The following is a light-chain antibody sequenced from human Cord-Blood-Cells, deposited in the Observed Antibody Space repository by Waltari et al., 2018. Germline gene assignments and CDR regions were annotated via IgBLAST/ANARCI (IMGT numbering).Light chain of an antibody. V-gene: IGKV6-21*01. CDR1: QSIGSS. Sequence: EIVLTQFPDFQSVPPKGKVNITCRASQSIGSSLHWYQQKPDQSPKLLIKYASQSFSGAPSRFSGSGSGTDFTLTINSLEAEDATTYYCHQSSSLPWTFGQGTKVEIK. J-gene: IGKJ1*01. CDR2: YAS. CDR3: HQSSSLPWT.